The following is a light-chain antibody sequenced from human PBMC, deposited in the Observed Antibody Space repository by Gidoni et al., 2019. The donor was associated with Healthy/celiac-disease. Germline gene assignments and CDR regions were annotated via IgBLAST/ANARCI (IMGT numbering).Light chain of an antibody. V-gene: IGKV3-20*01. CDR3: QQYGSSRT. Sequence: EIVLTQSPGTLSLSPGERATLSCRASQSVSSSYLAWYQQKPGQAPRLLIYGASSGSGTDFTLTISRLEPEDFAVYYCQQYGSSRTFGQXTKLEIK. J-gene: IGKJ2*02. CDR1: QSVSSSY. CDR2: GAS.